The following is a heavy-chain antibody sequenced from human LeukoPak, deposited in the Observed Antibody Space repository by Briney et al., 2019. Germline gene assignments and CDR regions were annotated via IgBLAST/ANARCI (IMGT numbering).Heavy chain of an antibody. CDR1: GFTFSSCV. D-gene: IGHD3-16*01. CDR3: ARIMIGYFDY. V-gene: IGHV3-30*14. CDR2: ISYEGSNK. J-gene: IGHJ4*02. Sequence: GGSLRLSCAASGFTFSSCVMHWVRQAPGKGLEWAAVISYEGSNKYYADSVKGRFTISRDNSKNTLYLQMNSLRAEDTAVYYCARIMIGYFDYWGQGTLVTVSS.